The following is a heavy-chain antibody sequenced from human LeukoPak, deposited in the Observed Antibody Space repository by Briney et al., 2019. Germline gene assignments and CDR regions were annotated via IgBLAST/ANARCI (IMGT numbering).Heavy chain of an antibody. CDR3: AREGRHCGGDCYSFVS. Sequence: ASVKVSCKASGYTFTDSYMHWVRQAPGQGLEYLAWINLKSGDAKYAQKLQGRVTMTRDTYINTAYMDLGSLRSDDTAIYYCAREGRHCGGDCYSFVSWGQGTLVTVSS. V-gene: IGHV1-2*02. CDR1: GYTFTDSY. D-gene: IGHD2-21*02. CDR2: INLKSGDA. J-gene: IGHJ4*02.